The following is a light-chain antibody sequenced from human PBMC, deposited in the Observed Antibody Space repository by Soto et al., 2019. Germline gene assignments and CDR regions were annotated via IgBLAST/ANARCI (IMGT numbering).Light chain of an antibody. CDR2: GAS. J-gene: IGKJ3*01. CDR3: QQYGSSPGLFT. V-gene: IGKV3-20*01. Sequence: IVLKQSPGTLSLSPGERATLSCRASQSVSNNYLAWYQQKPGQAPRLLIYGASSRATGIPDRFSGSGSGTDFTLTISRLEPEDFAVYYCQQYGSSPGLFTFGPGTKVDI. CDR1: QSVSNNY.